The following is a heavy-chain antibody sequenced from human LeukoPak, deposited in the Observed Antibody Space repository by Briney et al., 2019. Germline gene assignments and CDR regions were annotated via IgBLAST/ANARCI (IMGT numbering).Heavy chain of an antibody. Sequence: GGSLRLSCAASGFSFTSCAMSWFRQAPGKGQKWVSTISGSGGSTFYADSVKGRFTISRDNSKNTLYMQMNSLRVEDTAVYYCAKDRGWLVDYWGQGTLVIVSS. CDR3: AKDRGWLVDY. CDR2: ISGSGGST. J-gene: IGHJ4*02. CDR1: GFSFTSCA. V-gene: IGHV3-23*01. D-gene: IGHD3-22*01.